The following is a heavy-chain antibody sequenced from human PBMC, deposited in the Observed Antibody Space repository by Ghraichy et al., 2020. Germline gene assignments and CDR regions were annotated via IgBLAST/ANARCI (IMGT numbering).Heavy chain of an antibody. Sequence: ASVKVSCKASGYTFSNYGITWVRQAPGQGLEWIGWFSSYNGGTNLAQKFQGRVTMTTDTSTSTSYVDLSSLRSDDTAVYYCARVWDCPRTSCYRPIDVWGQGTMVTVSS. CDR1: GYTFSNYG. J-gene: IGHJ3*01. D-gene: IGHD2-2*02. CDR3: ARVWDCPRTSCYRPIDV. V-gene: IGHV1-18*01. CDR2: FSSYNGGT.